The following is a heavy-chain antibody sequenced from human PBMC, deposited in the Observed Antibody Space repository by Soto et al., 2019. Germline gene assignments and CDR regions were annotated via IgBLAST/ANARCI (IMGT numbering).Heavy chain of an antibody. D-gene: IGHD3-10*01. V-gene: IGHV4-39*02. CDR3: ARVPEFTYGHYFDY. CDR1: GASISSSTYY. Sequence: LSLTCTVSGASISSSTYYWGWIRQPPGKGLEWIGSIYYSGSTYYNPSLKSRVTISVDTSKNQFSLKLSSMTAADTAVYYCARVPEFTYGHYFDYWGQGTLVTSPQ. CDR2: IYYSGST. J-gene: IGHJ4*02.